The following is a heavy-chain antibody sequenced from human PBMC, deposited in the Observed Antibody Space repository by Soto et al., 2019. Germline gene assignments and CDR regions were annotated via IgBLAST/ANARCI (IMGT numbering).Heavy chain of an antibody. V-gene: IGHV3-21*06. Sequence: GGSLRLSCAASGFTFTRYSMNWVRQAPGKGLEWASSISSTTNYIYYGDSMKGRFTISRDNGKNSLYLEMHSLRAEDTAVYYCARESEDLTSNFDYWGQGTLVTVSS. J-gene: IGHJ4*02. CDR2: ISSTTNYI. CDR1: GFTFTRYS. CDR3: ARESEDLTSNFDY.